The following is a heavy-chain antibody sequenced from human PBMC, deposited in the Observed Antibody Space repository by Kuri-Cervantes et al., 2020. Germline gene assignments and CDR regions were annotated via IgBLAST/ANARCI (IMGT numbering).Heavy chain of an antibody. J-gene: IGHJ4*02. CDR2: IYSGGST. D-gene: IGHD1-1*01. CDR1: GFTVSSNY. CDR3: ARDDNWGFDY. Sequence: GESLKISCAASGFTVSSNYMSWVRQAPGKGLEWVSVIYSGGSTYYADSVKGRFTTSRDNAKNSLYLQMNSLSDEDTAVYYCARDDNWGFDYWGQGTPVTVSS. V-gene: IGHV3-66*01.